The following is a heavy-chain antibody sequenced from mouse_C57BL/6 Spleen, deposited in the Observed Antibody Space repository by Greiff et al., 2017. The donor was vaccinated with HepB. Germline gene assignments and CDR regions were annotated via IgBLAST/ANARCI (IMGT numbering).Heavy chain of an antibody. CDR2: ISSGGSYT. CDR1: GFTFSSYG. J-gene: IGHJ4*01. D-gene: IGHD1-1*01. CDR3: ARRDYGSSLAMDY. V-gene: IGHV5-6*02. Sequence: EVKLMESGGDLVKPGGSLKLSCAASGFTFSSYGMSWVRQTPDKRLEWVATISSGGSYTYYPDSVKGRFTISRDNAKNTLYLQMSSLKSEDTAMYYCARRDYGSSLAMDYWGQGTSVTVSS.